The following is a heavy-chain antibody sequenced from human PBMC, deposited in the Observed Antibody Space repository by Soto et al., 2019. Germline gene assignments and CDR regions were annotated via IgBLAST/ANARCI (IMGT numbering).Heavy chain of an antibody. J-gene: IGHJ6*02. Sequence: QVQLVESGGGVVQPGRSLRLSCAASGFTFISYGMHWVRQAPGKGLQWVAFISYDGSDRYYEDSVKGRFTISRGNSKNTLYLQINSLRAEDTAVYYCARATNYYYGMDVWGQGTTVTVSS. CDR3: ARATNYYYGMDV. V-gene: IGHV3-33*05. D-gene: IGHD1-1*01. CDR1: GFTFISYG. CDR2: ISYDGSDR.